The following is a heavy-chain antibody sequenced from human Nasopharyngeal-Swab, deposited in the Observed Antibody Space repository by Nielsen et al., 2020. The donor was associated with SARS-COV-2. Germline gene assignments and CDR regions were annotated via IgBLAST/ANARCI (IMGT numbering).Heavy chain of an antibody. D-gene: IGHD1-26*01. V-gene: IGHV3-23*01. J-gene: IGHJ6*02. CDR2: ISGSGGST. CDR1: GLTFRNYA. Sequence: GESLKISCAASGLTFRNYAMTWVRQAPGKGLEWVSGISGSGGSTYYADSVKGRFTISRDNSKNTLYLQMNSLRGEDTAVYYCAKGDLKWVQHKYAMDVWGQGTTVTVSS. CDR3: AKGDLKWVQHKYAMDV.